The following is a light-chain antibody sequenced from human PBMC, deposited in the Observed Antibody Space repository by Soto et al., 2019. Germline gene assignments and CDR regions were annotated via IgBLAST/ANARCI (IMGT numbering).Light chain of an antibody. CDR2: GAS. CDR1: QSVSSN. J-gene: IGKJ4*01. V-gene: IGKV3-15*01. CDR3: QEGPYWPA. Sequence: RVMTQSSATLSVSPGERATLSCRASQSVSSNLAWYQQKPGQAPSLLIYGASTRATGTPARFSGSGSGTYFTLTISSLEPEDFAVYYCQEGPYWPAFGGGTKVDNK.